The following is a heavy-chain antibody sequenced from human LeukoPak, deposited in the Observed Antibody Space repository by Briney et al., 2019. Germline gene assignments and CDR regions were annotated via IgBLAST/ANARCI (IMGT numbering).Heavy chain of an antibody. J-gene: IGHJ3*02. V-gene: IGHV1-18*01. CDR2: ISAYNGNT. CDR3: ARDRGVPGPGNALDI. Sequence: ASVKVSCKASGYTFTSYGFSWVRQAPGQGLEWMGWISAYNGNTNYTQKLQGRVTMTTDTSTSTAYMELRSLRSDDTAVYYCARDRGVPGPGNALDIWGQGTMVTVSS. CDR1: GYTFTSYG. D-gene: IGHD2-8*01.